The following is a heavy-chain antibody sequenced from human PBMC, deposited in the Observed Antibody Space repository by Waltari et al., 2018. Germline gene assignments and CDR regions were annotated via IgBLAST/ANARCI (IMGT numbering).Heavy chain of an antibody. CDR2: INWNSGTI. CDR3: AKDGGILWFGEVNYFFEN. V-gene: IGHV3-9*01. J-gene: IGHJ4*02. D-gene: IGHD3-10*01. CDR1: GFTFDDYA. Sequence: EVQLVESGGGLVQPGRSLRLSCAASGFTFDDYAMHWVRQAPGKGLEGVSGINWNSGTIGYADSVKGRFTISRDSAKNSLFLQMNSLRAEDTALYFCAKDGGILWFGEVNYFFENWGQGTLVTVSS.